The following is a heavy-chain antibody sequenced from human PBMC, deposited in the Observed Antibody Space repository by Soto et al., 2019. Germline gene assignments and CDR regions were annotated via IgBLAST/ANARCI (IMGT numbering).Heavy chain of an antibody. Sequence: QVQLVQSGAEVKKPGSSVKVSCKASGGTFSSYTISWVRQAPGQGLEWMGRIIPILGIANYAQKFQGRVTITAVKSTSTAYMELSSLRSEDTAVYYCARGGCSGGSCYATFDYWGQGTLVTVSS. J-gene: IGHJ4*02. D-gene: IGHD2-15*01. CDR3: ARGGCSGGSCYATFDY. V-gene: IGHV1-69*02. CDR2: IIPILGIA. CDR1: GGTFSSYT.